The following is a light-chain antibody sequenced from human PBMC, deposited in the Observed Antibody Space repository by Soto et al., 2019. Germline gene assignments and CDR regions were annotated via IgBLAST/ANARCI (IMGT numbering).Light chain of an antibody. Sequence: EIVMTQSPATLSVSPGERATLSCRASQSVSNNLAWYQQILGQAPRLLIYGASTRAIGIPARFSGSGSGTEFTLTISSXQSEDFAVYYCQQYNDWPRTFGQGTKVDIK. V-gene: IGKV3-15*01. CDR1: QSVSNN. J-gene: IGKJ1*01. CDR2: GAS. CDR3: QQYNDWPRT.